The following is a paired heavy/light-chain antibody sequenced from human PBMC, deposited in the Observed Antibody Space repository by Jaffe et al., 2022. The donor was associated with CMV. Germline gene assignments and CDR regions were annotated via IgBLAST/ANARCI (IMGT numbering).Light chain of an antibody. CDR1: ALPKKY. J-gene: IGLJ2*01. CDR2: EDS. CDR3: YSTDNSGNHYVV. Sequence: SYELTQPPSVSVSPGQTARITCSGDALPKKYAYWYQQKSGQAPVLVIYEDSKRPSEIPERFSGSSSGTMATLTISGAQVEDEADYYCYSTDNSGNHYVVFGGGTKLTVL. V-gene: IGLV3-10*01.
Heavy chain of an antibody. J-gene: IGHJ4*02. CDR3: ARQFDY. V-gene: IGHV1-2*04. CDR1: GYTFNDYC. CDR2: INPNSGGT. Sequence: QVQLVQSGAEVKKPGASVKVSCTASGYTFNDYCIHWVRQAPGQGLEWMGWINPNSGGTNYAQKFQGWVTMTRDTSTSTVYMELSSLRSEDTAVYYCARQFDYWGQGTLVTVSS.